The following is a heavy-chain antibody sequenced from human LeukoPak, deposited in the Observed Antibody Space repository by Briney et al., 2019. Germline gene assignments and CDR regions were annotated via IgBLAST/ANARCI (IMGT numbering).Heavy chain of an antibody. CDR3: GKGSREFQRGNYFDP. CDR1: GFTFSSYV. J-gene: IGHJ5*02. D-gene: IGHD1-7*01. Sequence: GGSLRLSCAASGFTFSSYVMSWVRQAPGKGLEWVSTISGSGDGTYYVDSVKGRFTISRDNSKNTLYLQMNSLRAEDTAVYYCGKGSREFQRGNYFDPWGQGTLVTVSS. V-gene: IGHV3-23*01. CDR2: ISGSGDGT.